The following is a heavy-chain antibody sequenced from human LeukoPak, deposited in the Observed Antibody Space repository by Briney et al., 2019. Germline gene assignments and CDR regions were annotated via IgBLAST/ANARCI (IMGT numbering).Heavy chain of an antibody. CDR3: AKDSLICEVVTQWGGMDG. Sequence: GRSLRLSCAASGFTFGDYAMHWVRQAPGKGQEWVSGINCNSNSIGYADSVKGRFTISRDHAKNSLYLQMDSLRAEDTALYYCAKDSLICEVVTQWGGMDGWGQGTTVTVSS. J-gene: IGHJ6*02. V-gene: IGHV3-9*01. CDR2: INCNSNSI. D-gene: IGHD3-3*01. CDR1: GFTFGDYA.